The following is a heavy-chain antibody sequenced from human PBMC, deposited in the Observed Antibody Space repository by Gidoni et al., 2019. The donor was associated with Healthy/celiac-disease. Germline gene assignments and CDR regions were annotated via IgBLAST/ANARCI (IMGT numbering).Heavy chain of an antibody. D-gene: IGHD3-22*01. J-gene: IGHJ5*02. Sequence: QVQLQQWGAGRLKHSETLSLTCAGYGGSCSGYYWSWIRQPPVQGLDWIGEINHSGITNYNPSLKSRVTISVDTSKNQFSLKLSSVTVSDTAVYYCARRGAPSGPYYYDSSGYYVSARWSRWFDPWGQVTLVTVSS. V-gene: IGHV4-34*01. CDR2: INHSGIT. CDR3: ARRGAPSGPYYYDSSGYYVSARWSRWFDP. CDR1: GGSCSGYY.